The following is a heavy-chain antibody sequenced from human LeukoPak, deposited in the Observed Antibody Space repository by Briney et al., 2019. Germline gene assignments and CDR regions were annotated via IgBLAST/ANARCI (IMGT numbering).Heavy chain of an antibody. D-gene: IGHD7-27*01. CDR1: GFTFSSYS. CDR3: AREGLGIGDY. Sequence: GGSLRLSCAASGFTFSSYSMNWVRQAPGKGLEWVSYISSSSTIYYADSVKGRFTISRDNAKNSLYPQMNSLRAEDTAVYYCAREGLGIGDYWGQGTLVIVSS. V-gene: IGHV3-48*01. J-gene: IGHJ4*02. CDR2: ISSSSTI.